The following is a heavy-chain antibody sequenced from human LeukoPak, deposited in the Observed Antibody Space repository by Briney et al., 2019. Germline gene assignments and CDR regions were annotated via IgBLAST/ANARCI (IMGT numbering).Heavy chain of an antibody. Sequence: SETLSLTCAVSGGSISSSNWWSWVRQPPGKGLEWIGEIYHSGSTNYNPSLKSRVTISVDTSKNQFSLKLSSVTAADTAVYYCARDIVVVPAAMFWASGNAFDIWGQGTMVTVSS. D-gene: IGHD2-2*01. CDR2: IYHSGST. CDR1: GGSISSSNW. J-gene: IGHJ3*02. V-gene: IGHV4-4*02. CDR3: ARDIVVVPAAMFWASGNAFDI.